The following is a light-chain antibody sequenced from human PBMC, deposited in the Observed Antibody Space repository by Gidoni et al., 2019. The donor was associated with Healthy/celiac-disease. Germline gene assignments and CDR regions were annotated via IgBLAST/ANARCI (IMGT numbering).Light chain of an antibody. CDR3: QQYGSSPGYT. CDR2: GAS. V-gene: IGKV3-20*01. J-gene: IGKJ2*01. Sequence: EIVLTQSPGTLSLSPGERATLSCRASQSVSSSYLAWYQQKPGQAPRLLSYGASSRATGIPDRFSGSGSGTDFTLTISRLEPEDFAVYYCQQYGSSPGYTFXXXTKLEIK. CDR1: QSVSSSY.